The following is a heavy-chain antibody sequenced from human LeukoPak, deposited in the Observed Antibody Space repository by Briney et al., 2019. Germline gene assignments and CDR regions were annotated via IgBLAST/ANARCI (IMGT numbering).Heavy chain of an antibody. CDR3: ARVPIAVAGTPKLYYFDP. Sequence: SVKVSCKASGYTFIVYYIHWVRQAPGQGLEWMGWINPNNGGTNYAQNFQGRVTMTRDTSISTAYMELSRLRSDDTAVYYCARVPIAVAGTPKLYYFDPWGQGTLVTVSS. CDR2: INPNNGGT. J-gene: IGHJ4*02. D-gene: IGHD6-19*01. V-gene: IGHV1-2*02. CDR1: GYTFIVYY.